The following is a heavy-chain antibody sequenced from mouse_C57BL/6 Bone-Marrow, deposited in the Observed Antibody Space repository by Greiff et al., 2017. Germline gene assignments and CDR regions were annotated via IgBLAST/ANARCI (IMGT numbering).Heavy chain of an antibody. D-gene: IGHD1-1*01. CDR1: GYAFSSSW. Sequence: QVQLQQSGPELVKPGASVKISCKASGYAFSSSWMNWVKQRPGKGLEWIGRIYPGDGDTNYNGKFKGKATLTAAKSSSTAYMQLSSLTSEDSAVXFCVTGGITTPYWYFDVWGTGTTVTVSS. CDR3: VTGGITTPYWYFDV. CDR2: IYPGDGDT. V-gene: IGHV1-82*01. J-gene: IGHJ1*03.